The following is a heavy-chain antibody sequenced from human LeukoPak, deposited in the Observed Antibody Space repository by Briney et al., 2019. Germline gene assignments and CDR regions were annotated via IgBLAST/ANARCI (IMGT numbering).Heavy chain of an antibody. J-gene: IGHJ4*02. CDR1: GGSISSHY. V-gene: IGHV4-4*09. Sequence: SETLSLTCTVSGGSISSHYWSWIRQPPGKGLEWIGSIDTSGSTNYNPSLKSRVTISVDTFKNQLSLKLSSMTAADTAVYYCARNWVAGTPPPYWGQGTLVTVSS. CDR2: IDTSGST. CDR3: ARNWVAGTPPPY. D-gene: IGHD2-15*01.